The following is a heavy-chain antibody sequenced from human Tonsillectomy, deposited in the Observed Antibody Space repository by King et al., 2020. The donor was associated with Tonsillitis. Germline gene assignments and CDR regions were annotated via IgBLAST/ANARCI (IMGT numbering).Heavy chain of an antibody. CDR2: IRYDGSNK. J-gene: IGHJ6*02. CDR1: GFTFSSNG. D-gene: IGHD3-10*01. Sequence: VQLVESGGGVVQPGGSLRLSCAASGFTFSSNGMHWVRQAPGKGLEWVAFIRYDGSNKYYADSVKGRFTISRDNSKNTLYLQMNSLRAEDTAVYYCAKDLGGLLWSPYGMDVWGQGTTVTVSS. CDR3: AKDLGGLLWSPYGMDV. V-gene: IGHV3-30*02.